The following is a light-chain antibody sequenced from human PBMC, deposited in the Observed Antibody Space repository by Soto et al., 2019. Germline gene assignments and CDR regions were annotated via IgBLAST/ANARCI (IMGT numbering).Light chain of an antibody. J-gene: IGLJ2*01. CDR1: DIGDKN. V-gene: IGLV3-21*02. Sequence: SYELTQPPSVSVAPGQTARITCGGDDIGDKNVHWYQQKPGQAPILVVHDDTVRPSGIPERFSGSNSVNPATLTISRVEAEDEVDYYCPVWDRNRDDPKVVFGGGTKLTVL. CDR2: DDT. CDR3: PVWDRNRDDPKVV.